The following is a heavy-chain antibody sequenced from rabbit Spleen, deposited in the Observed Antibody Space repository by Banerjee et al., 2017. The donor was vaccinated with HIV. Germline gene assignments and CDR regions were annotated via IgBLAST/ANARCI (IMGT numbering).Heavy chain of an antibody. CDR3: ARDAAGREDFNL. CDR1: GLGFTTSYW. Sequence: QSLEESGGDLVKPGASLTLTCKASGLGFTTSYWICWVRQAPGKGLEWIACIDVTKSGGTYHASWAKGRFTISKTSSTTVTLQMTSLTAADTATYFCARDAAGREDFNLWGPGTLVTVS. D-gene: IGHD4-2*01. J-gene: IGHJ4*01. V-gene: IGHV1S40*01. CDR2: IDVTKSGGT.